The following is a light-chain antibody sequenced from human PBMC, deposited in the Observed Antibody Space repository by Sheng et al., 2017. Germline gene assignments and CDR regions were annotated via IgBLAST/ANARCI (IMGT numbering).Light chain of an antibody. CDR2: DAS. V-gene: IGKV3-11*01. CDR1: QSVGTY. Sequence: EIVLTQSPATLSSSPGERATLSCRTSQSVGTYLAWYQQKLGQPPRLLIYDASTRATGIPARFSGSGSGTDFTLTISSLEPEDFAVYYCQQYNNWPPITFGQGTKVEIK. CDR3: QQYNNWPPIT. J-gene: IGKJ1*01.